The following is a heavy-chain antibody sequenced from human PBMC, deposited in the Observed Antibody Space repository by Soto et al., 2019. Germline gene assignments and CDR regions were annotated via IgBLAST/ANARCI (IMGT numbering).Heavy chain of an antibody. CDR1: GGSFSGYY. V-gene: IGHV4-34*01. J-gene: IGHJ4*02. CDR3: ARVGHDSSGYPLPVLDY. D-gene: IGHD3-22*01. Sequence: SETLSLTCAVYGGSFSGYYWSWIRQPPGKGLEWIGEINHSGSTNYNPSLKSRVTISVDTSKNQFSLKLSSVTAADTAVYYCARVGHDSSGYPLPVLDYWGQGTLVTVSS. CDR2: INHSGST.